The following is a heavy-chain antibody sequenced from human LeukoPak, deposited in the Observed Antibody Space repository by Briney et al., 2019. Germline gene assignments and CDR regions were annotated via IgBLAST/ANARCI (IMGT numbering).Heavy chain of an antibody. J-gene: IGHJ4*02. V-gene: IGHV3-48*04. Sequence: QPGGSLRLSCAASGFTFSSYTMNWVRQAPGKGLEWVSYSSSSSSTIYYADSVKGRFTISRDNAKNSLYLQMNSLRAEDTAVYYCARVGATGYSSSWYRFDYWGQGTLVTVSS. CDR1: GFTFSSYT. CDR3: ARVGATGYSSSWYRFDY. D-gene: IGHD6-13*01. CDR2: SSSSSSTI.